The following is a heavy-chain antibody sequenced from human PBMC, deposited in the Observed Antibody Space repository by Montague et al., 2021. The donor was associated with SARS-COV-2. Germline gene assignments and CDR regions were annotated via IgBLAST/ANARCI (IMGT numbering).Heavy chain of an antibody. CDR3: AKILGGDAFDI. CDR2: ISWNSGSI. V-gene: IGHV3-9*01. D-gene: IGHD3-3*01. CDR1: GFTFDDYA. Sequence: SLRLSCAASGFTFDDYAMHWVRQAPGKGLEWVSGISWNSGSIGYADSVKGRITISRDNAKNSLYLQMNSLRAEDTALYYCAKILGGDAFDIWGQGTMVTVSS. J-gene: IGHJ3*02.